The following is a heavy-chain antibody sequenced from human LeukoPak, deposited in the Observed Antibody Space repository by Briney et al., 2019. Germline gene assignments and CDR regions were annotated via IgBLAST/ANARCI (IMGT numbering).Heavy chain of an antibody. J-gene: IGHJ2*01. D-gene: IGHD4-23*01. CDR3: ARDRGTEGTTVVTPPGWYFDL. V-gene: IGHV4-30-4*01. CDR1: GGSISSGDYY. CDR2: IYYSGST. Sequence: SETLSLTCTVPGGSISSGDYYWSWIRQPPGKGLEWIGYIYYSGSTYYNPSLKSRVTISVDTSKNQFSLKLSSVTAADTAVYYCARDRGTEGTTVVTPPGWYFDLWGRGTLVTVSS.